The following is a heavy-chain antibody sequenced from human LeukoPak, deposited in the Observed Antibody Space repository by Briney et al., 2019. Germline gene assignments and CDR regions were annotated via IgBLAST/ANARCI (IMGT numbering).Heavy chain of an antibody. CDR3: ARDGYGLDTPMVSTIFDY. CDR1: GFTFSSSA. D-gene: IGHD5-18*01. V-gene: IGHV3-30-3*01. CDR2: ISYDGSNK. J-gene: IGHJ4*02. Sequence: PGGSLRLSCAASGFTFSSSAMHWAREAPGKGLEGVAVISYDGSNKYYAGSVKGRFTISRDNSKNTLYLQMNSLRAEDTAVYYCARDGYGLDTPMVSTIFDYWGQGTLVTVSS.